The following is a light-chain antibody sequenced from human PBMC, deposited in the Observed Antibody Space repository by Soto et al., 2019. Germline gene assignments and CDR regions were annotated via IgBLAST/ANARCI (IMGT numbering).Light chain of an antibody. CDR3: QQSYSRPLT. Sequence: DIQMTQSPSSLSASVGDRVTITCRASQSISAYLNWYQQKPGKAPKLLINAVSSLQSGVPSRFSGSGSGTVFTLTITSLQPEDFATYYCQQSYSRPLTFGGGTRWIS. CDR2: AVS. J-gene: IGKJ4*01. CDR1: QSISAY. V-gene: IGKV1-39*01.